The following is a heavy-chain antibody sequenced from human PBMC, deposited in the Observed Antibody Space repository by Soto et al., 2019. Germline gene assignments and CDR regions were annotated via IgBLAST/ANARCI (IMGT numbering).Heavy chain of an antibody. CDR3: ARRPRLYSSSPRVGWFDP. CDR2: IYWDDDK. D-gene: IGHD6-6*01. J-gene: IGHJ5*02. Sequence: QITLKESGPTLVKPTQTLTLTCTFSGFSLSTSGVGVGWIRQPPGKALEWLALIYWDDDKRYSPSLKSRLTSAKDIPKNQVVLTVTNVDPVDTATYYCARRPRLYSSSPRVGWFDPWGQGTLVNVSS. V-gene: IGHV2-5*02. CDR1: GFSLSTSGVG.